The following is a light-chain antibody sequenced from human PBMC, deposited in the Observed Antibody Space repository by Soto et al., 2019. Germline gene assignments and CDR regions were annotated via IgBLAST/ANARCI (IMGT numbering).Light chain of an antibody. CDR2: QDS. CDR1: KLGDKY. CDR3: QAWDSSTYV. J-gene: IGLJ1*01. Sequence: SYELTRPLSVSVSPGQTASITCSGDKLGDKYACWYQQKPGQSPVLVIYQDSKRPSGIPERFSGSNSGNTATLTISGTQAMDEADYYCQAWDSSTYVFGTGTKVTVL. V-gene: IGLV3-1*01.